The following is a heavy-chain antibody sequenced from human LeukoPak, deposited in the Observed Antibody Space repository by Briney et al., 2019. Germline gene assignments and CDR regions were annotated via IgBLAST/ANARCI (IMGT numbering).Heavy chain of an antibody. Sequence: GGALRLSCAASGFTFSSYAMSGVRHAPGKGLEGVSLISWDGGSTYYADSVKGRFTISRDNSKNSLYLQMNSLRAEDTALYYCAKGVGYSYGGVFDYWGQGTLVTVSS. CDR1: GFTFSSYA. D-gene: IGHD5-18*01. CDR3: AKGVGYSYGGVFDY. V-gene: IGHV3-43D*04. CDR2: ISWDGGST. J-gene: IGHJ4*02.